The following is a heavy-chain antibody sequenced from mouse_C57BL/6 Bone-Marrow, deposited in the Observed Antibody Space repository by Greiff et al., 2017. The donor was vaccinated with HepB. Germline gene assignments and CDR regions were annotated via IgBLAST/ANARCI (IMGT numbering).Heavy chain of an antibody. Sequence: VQLVESGAELARPGASVKLSCKASGYTFTSYGISWVKQRTGQGLEWIGEIYPRSGNTYYNEKFKGKATLTADKSSSTAYMELRSLTSEDSAVYFCARTYDYDGAYWGQGTLVTVSA. V-gene: IGHV1-81*01. J-gene: IGHJ3*01. CDR3: ARTYDYDGAY. D-gene: IGHD2-4*01. CDR1: GYTFTSYG. CDR2: IYPRSGNT.